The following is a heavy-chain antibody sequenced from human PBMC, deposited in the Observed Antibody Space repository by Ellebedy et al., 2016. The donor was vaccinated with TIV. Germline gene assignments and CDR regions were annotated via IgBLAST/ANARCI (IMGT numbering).Heavy chain of an antibody. CDR3: ARHVPFRLPGGHNSYYMDV. CDR2: IYYSGST. D-gene: IGHD3-10*02. J-gene: IGHJ6*03. Sequence: MPSETLSLTCTVSGGSISGYYWSWIRQPPGKGLEYIGYIYYSGSTNYNPSLKSRVTISVDTSKNQFSLKLNSVTAADTAVYYCARHVPFRLPGGHNSYYMDVWGKGTTVTVSS. V-gene: IGHV4-59*08. CDR1: GGSISGYY.